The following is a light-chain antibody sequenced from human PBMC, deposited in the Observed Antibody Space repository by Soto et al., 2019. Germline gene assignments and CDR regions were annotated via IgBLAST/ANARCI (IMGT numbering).Light chain of an antibody. CDR2: SDH. CDR1: SSNIGSNA. CDR3: AAWGDRLNTWV. J-gene: IGLJ3*02. V-gene: IGLV1-44*01. Sequence: QSVLTQPPSASGTPGQRVTISCSGSSSNIGSNAVTWYQHFPGTAPKVLIYSDHQRPSGVPDRFSGSKSGTSASLAISGRRAEDAADYFCAAWGDRLNTWVFGGGTKLTVL.